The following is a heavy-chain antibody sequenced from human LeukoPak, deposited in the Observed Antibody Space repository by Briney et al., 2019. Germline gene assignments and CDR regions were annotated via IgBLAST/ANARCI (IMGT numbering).Heavy chain of an antibody. J-gene: IGHJ4*02. Sequence: GGSLRLSCAASGSTFDSYWISWVRQAPGKGLEWVANIKEDGSEKYYVDSMMGRFTISRDNAKNSLYLQMNSLRAEDTAVYYCGRAPTTHYSSGYCNYWGQGTLVTVSS. D-gene: IGHD3-3*02. CDR1: GSTFDSYW. V-gene: IGHV3-7*01. CDR3: GRAPTTHYSSGYCNY. CDR2: IKEDGSEK.